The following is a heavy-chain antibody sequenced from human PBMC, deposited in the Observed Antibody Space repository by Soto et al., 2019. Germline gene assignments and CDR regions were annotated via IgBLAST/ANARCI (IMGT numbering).Heavy chain of an antibody. D-gene: IGHD3-3*01. Sequence: GGSLRLSCAASGCTFSNAWMSWVRQAPGKGLEWVGRIKSKTDGGTTDYAAPVKGRFTISRDDSKNTLYLQMNSLKTEDTAVYYCTTSKIFGVVPSYYYYMDVWGKGTTVTVSS. CDR2: IKSKTDGGTT. J-gene: IGHJ6*03. V-gene: IGHV3-15*01. CDR3: TTSKIFGVVPSYYYYMDV. CDR1: GCTFSNAW.